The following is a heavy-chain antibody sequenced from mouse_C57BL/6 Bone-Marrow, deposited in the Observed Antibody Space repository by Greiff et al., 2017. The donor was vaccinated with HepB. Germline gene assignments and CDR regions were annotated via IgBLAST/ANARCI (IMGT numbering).Heavy chain of an antibody. Sequence: EVKLMESGGGLVQPGGSLSLSCAASGFTFTDYYMSWVRQPPGKALEWLGFIRNKANGYTTEYSASVKGRFTISRDNSQSILYLQMNALRAEDSATYYCARYPPQLRNSSYWYFDDWGTGTTVTVSS. D-gene: IGHD2-4*01. CDR3: ARYPPQLRNSSYWYFDD. J-gene: IGHJ1*03. CDR1: GFTFTDYY. V-gene: IGHV7-3*01. CDR2: IRNKANGYTT.